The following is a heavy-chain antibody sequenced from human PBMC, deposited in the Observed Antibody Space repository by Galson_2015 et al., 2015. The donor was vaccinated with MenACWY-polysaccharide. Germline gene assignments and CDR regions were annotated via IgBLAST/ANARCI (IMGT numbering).Heavy chain of an antibody. CDR2: ISWSSGSI. CDR3: AKDISYEIDYGDYFSFDSIDV. J-gene: IGHJ6*02. D-gene: IGHD4-17*01. CDR1: GFAFDDYA. V-gene: IGHV3-9*01. Sequence: SLRLSCAASGFAFDDYAMHWVRQAPGKGLEWVSGISWSSGSIGYADSVKGRFTISRDNAKNTLYLQMNSLRAEDTALYYCAKDISYEIDYGDYFSFDSIDVWGQGSPVTVSS.